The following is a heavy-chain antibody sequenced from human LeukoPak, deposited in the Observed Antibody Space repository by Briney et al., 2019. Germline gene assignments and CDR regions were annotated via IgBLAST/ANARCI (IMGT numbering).Heavy chain of an antibody. CDR1: GYTFTGYY. D-gene: IGHD2-2*01. CDR3: AREDEGYCSSTSCYSLDY. Sequence: ASVKVSCKASGYTFTGYYMHWVRQAPGQGLEWMGWINPNSGGTNYAQKFQGRVTMTRDTSISTAYMELSRLRSDDTAVYYCAREDEGYCSSTSCYSLDYWGQGTLVTVSS. V-gene: IGHV1-2*02. J-gene: IGHJ4*02. CDR2: INPNSGGT.